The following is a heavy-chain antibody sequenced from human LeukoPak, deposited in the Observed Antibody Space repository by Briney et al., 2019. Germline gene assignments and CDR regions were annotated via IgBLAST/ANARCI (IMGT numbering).Heavy chain of an antibody. V-gene: IGHV3-74*01. D-gene: IGHD3-22*01. CDR1: GFTFNLYW. CDR3: TTAVNYYDSSGYHYADY. J-gene: IGHJ4*02. CDR2: ISDDGTTT. Sequence: GGSLRLSCAASGFTFNLYWIHWVRQAPGKGLERLSRISDDGTTTNYADSVKGRFTISRDNAKNTLYLQMNSLRVDDTAVYYCTTAVNYYDSSGYHYADYWGQGTLVTVSS.